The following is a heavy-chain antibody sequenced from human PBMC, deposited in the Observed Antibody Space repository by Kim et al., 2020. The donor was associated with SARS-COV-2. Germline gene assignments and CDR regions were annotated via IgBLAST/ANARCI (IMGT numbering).Heavy chain of an antibody. D-gene: IGHD6-13*01. Sequence: SETLSLTCTVSGVSISPHDWTWIRQPPGKGLEWMGSIDNGGKPSYNPSLKGRVPLSVDSSNNQVTLTLRSVTAAATAVYYCARHAANAGYLSRWDYFDY. CDR1: GVSISPHD. CDR3: ARHAANAGYLSRWDYFDY. V-gene: IGHV4-59*08. J-gene: IGHJ4*01. CDR2: IDNGGKP.